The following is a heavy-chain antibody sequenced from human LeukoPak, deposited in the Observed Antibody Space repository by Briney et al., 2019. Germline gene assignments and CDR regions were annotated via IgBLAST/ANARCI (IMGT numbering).Heavy chain of an antibody. CDR2: IIPILGIA. V-gene: IGHV1-69*04. J-gene: IGHJ4*02. Sequence: SVKVSCKASGGTFSSYAISWVRQAPGQGLEWMGRIIPILGIANYAQEFQGRVTITADKSTSTAYMELSSLRSEDTAVYYCARVSPSPAPYCSSTSCYEDYFDYWGQGTLVTVSS. CDR1: GGTFSSYA. CDR3: ARVSPSPAPYCSSTSCYEDYFDY. D-gene: IGHD2-2*01.